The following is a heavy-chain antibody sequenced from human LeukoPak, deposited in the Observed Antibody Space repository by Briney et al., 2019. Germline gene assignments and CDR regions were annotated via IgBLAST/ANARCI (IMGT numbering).Heavy chain of an antibody. J-gene: IGHJ4*02. CDR3: ARVRYTVLRPDY. Sequence: ASVKVSCKASGYTFTGYYMHWGRQAPGQGLEWMGWINPNSGGTNYAQKFQGRVTMTRDTSIGTAYMELSRLRSDDTAVYYCARVRYTVLRPDYWGQGTLVTVSS. CDR1: GYTFTGYY. V-gene: IGHV1-2*02. CDR2: INPNSGGT. D-gene: IGHD3-3*01.